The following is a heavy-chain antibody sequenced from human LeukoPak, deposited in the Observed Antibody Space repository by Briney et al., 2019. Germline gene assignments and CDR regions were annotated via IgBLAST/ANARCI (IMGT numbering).Heavy chain of an antibody. V-gene: IGHV4-4*07. CDR3: AREYVDYYDSSGYFDY. D-gene: IGHD3-22*01. CDR1: GGSISSYY. CDR2: IYTSGST. Sequence: SETLSLTCTVSGGSISSYYWSWIRQPAGKGLEWIGRIYTSGSTNYNPSLKSRVTMSVDTSKNQFSLKLSSVTAADTAAYYCAREYVDYYDSSGYFDYWGQGTLVTVSS. J-gene: IGHJ4*02.